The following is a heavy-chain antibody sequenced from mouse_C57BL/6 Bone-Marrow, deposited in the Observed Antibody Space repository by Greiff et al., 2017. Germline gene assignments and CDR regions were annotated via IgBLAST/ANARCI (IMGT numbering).Heavy chain of an antibody. CDR3: ARGRRVYYGYDEGY. Sequence: QVQLQQSGAELARPGASVKLSCKASGYTFTSYGISWVKQRTGQGLEWIGEIYPRSGNTYYNEKFKGKSTLTADKSSSTAYMELRSLTSEDSAVYFCARGRRVYYGYDEGYWGQGTTLTVSS. D-gene: IGHD2-2*01. V-gene: IGHV1-81*01. J-gene: IGHJ2*01. CDR2: IYPRSGNT. CDR1: GYTFTSYG.